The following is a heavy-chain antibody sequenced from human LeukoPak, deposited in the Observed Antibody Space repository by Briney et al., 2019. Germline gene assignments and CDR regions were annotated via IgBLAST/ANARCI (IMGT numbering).Heavy chain of an antibody. CDR3: AKDHDFPFDY. D-gene: IGHD2/OR15-2a*01. V-gene: IGHV4-39*02. CDR2: IYYSGST. CDR1: GGSISSSSYY. Sequence: PSETLSLTCTVSGGSISSSSYYWGWIRQPPGKGLEWIGSIYYSGSTYYNPSLKSRVTISVDTSKNQFSLKLSSVTAADTAVYYCAKDHDFPFDYWGQGTLVTVSS. J-gene: IGHJ4*02.